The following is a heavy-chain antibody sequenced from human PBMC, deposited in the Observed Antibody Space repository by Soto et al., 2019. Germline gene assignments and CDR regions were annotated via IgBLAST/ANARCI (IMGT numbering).Heavy chain of an antibody. V-gene: IGHV4-30-2*01. CDR1: GGSISSGGYS. CDR3: ARAQRVVAAPPYFGYYGMDV. CDR2: IYHSGST. Sequence: NPSETLSLTCAVSGGSISSGGYSWSWIRQPPGKGLEWIGYIYHSGSTYYNPSLKSRVTISVDRSKNQFSLKLSSVTAADTAVYYCARAQRVVAAPPYFGYYGMDVWGQGTTVTVSS. D-gene: IGHD2-15*01. J-gene: IGHJ6*02.